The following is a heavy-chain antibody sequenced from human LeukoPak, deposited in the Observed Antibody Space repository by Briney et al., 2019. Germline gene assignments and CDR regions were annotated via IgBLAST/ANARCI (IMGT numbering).Heavy chain of an antibody. D-gene: IGHD6-19*01. J-gene: IGHJ4*02. CDR3: ARDSGGTIAVAGDFDY. Sequence: PGGSLRLSGAASGFTFISYGMHWVRQAPGKGREWVAVIGYDGSNKYYADSVKGRFTISRDNSKNTLYLQMNSLRAEDTAVYYCARDSGGTIAVAGDFDYWGQGTLVTVSS. CDR1: GFTFISYG. CDR2: IGYDGSNK. V-gene: IGHV3-33*01.